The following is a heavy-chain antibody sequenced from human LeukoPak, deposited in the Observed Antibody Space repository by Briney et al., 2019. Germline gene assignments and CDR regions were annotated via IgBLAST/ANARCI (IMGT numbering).Heavy chain of an antibody. CDR1: GDSVSSNSVT. Sequence: SQTLSLTCAISGDSVSSNSVTWNWIRQSPSRGLEWLVRTYYRSTWYNDYAVSVRGRITVNPDTSKNQFSLHLNSVTPEDTTVYYCARKLTQYDCFDPWGQGILVTVPS. V-gene: IGHV6-1*01. CDR2: TYYRSTWYN. D-gene: IGHD1-1*01. J-gene: IGHJ5*02. CDR3: ARKLTQYDCFDP.